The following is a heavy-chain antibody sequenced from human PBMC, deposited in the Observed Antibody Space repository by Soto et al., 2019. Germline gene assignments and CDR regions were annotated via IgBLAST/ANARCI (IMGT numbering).Heavy chain of an antibody. V-gene: IGHV1-46*01. J-gene: IGHJ6*02. CDR1: GYTFTSYY. D-gene: IGHD6-19*01. CDR2: INPSGGST. CDR3: ASVIALAENRYGMDV. Sequence: QVQLVQSGAEVKKPGASVKVSCKASGYTFTSYYMHWVRQAPGQGLEWMGIINPSGGSTSYAQKFQGRVTMTRDTSTSTVYMELSSLRSEDTAVYYCASVIALAENRYGMDVWGQGTTVTVSS.